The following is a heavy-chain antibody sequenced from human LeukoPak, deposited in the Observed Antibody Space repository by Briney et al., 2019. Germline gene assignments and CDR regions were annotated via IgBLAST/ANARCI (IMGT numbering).Heavy chain of an antibody. CDR1: GGSISSHY. V-gene: IGHV4-59*08. D-gene: IGHD2/OR15-2a*01. CDR3: ARLEYYYYYYMDV. CDR2: IYYSGST. J-gene: IGHJ6*03. Sequence: SETLCLTCTVSGGSISSHYWSWIRQPPGKGLEWIGYIYYSGSTNYNPSLKSRVTLSVDTSKSQFSLNLTSVTAADTAVYYCARLEYYYYYYMDVWGKGTTVTVSS.